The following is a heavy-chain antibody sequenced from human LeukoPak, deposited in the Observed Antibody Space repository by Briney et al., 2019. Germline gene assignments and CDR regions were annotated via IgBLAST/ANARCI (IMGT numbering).Heavy chain of an antibody. CDR1: GFTVSSNY. D-gene: IGHD6-13*01. CDR2: IYSGGST. J-gene: IGHJ5*02. Sequence: GGSLRLSCAASGFTVSSNYMSWVRQAPGKGLEWVSVIYSGGSTYYADSVKGRFTISRDNSKNTLYLQMNSLRAEDTAVYYCAKDLGYSSSWYNWFDPWGQGTLVTVSS. CDR3: AKDLGYSSSWYNWFDP. V-gene: IGHV3-53*01.